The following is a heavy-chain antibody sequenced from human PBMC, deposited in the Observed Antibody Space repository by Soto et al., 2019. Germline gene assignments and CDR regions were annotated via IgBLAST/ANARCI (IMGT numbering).Heavy chain of an antibody. Sequence: QVQLVESGGGVVQPGRSLRLSCAASGFTFSSYGMHWVRQAPGKGLEWVAIISYDGSNKYYTDSVKGRFTISRDNSKNTLYLQMNSLRAEDTAVYYCAKDHPYGDYGVDGMDVWGPGTTVTVSS. CDR3: AKDHPYGDYGVDGMDV. V-gene: IGHV3-30*18. D-gene: IGHD4-17*01. J-gene: IGHJ6*02. CDR2: ISYDGSNK. CDR1: GFTFSSYG.